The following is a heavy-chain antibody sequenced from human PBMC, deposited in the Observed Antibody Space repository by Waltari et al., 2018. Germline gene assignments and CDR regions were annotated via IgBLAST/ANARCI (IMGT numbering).Heavy chain of an antibody. CDR3: VRLEDCTGPGGHCYSGDPFALDV. CDR1: GGSFSGYY. V-gene: IGHV4-34*02. CDR2: INHGGYT. Sequence: QVQLQQWGAGLLQSSETLSLTCAVYGGSFSGYYWGWVRQPPGKGLEGIGEINHGGYTKTNPSRRSGVTMSADTAKSQYSLKRNAVTAADTTVYYFVRLEDCTGPGGHCYSGDPFALDVWGQGTTVTVSS. D-gene: IGHD2-8*02. J-gene: IGHJ6*02.